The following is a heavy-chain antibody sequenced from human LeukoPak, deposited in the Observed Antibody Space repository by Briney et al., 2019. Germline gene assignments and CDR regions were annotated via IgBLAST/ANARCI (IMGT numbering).Heavy chain of an antibody. CDR3: ARKRRDIVVVPALRRGAFDI. J-gene: IGHJ3*02. CDR1: GWTFAGYY. V-gene: IGHV4-34*01. CDR2: INHSGSN. Sequence: PSDTLYLSCAVYGWTFAGYYWSWIRQPPGQGPEWIGEINHSGSNNYNPSLKRRVTISISTSKNQFSLKLSSVTAADTAVYYCARKRRDIVVVPALRRGAFDIWGQGTMVTVST. D-gene: IGHD2-2*01.